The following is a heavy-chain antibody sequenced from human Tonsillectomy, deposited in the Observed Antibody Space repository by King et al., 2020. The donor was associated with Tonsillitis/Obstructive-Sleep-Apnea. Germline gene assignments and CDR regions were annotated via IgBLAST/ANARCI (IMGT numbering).Heavy chain of an antibody. CDR1: GFTFSDYY. J-gene: IGHJ4*02. CDR3: ARDSGTYHFDY. V-gene: IGHV3-11*06. D-gene: IGHD1-26*01. Sequence: VQLVESGGGLVKPGGSLRLSCAASGFTFSDYYMSWIRQAPGKGLEWVSYISSSSSYTNYADSVKGRFTISRDNAKNSLYLQMNSLGAEDTAVYYCARDSGTYHFDYWGQGTLVTVSS. CDR2: ISSSSSYT.